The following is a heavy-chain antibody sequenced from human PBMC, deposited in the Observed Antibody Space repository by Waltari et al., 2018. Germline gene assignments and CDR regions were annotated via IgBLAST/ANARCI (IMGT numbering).Heavy chain of an antibody. CDR3: ARSLDGDYPFDY. D-gene: IGHD4-17*01. Sequence: QVQLVESGGGVVQPGRSLRLSCAASGFTFSSNGLHWVRQAPGKGLEWVAVIWYDGSNKYYADSVKGRFTISRDNSKNTLYLQMNSLRAEDTAVYYCARSLDGDYPFDYWGQGTLVTVSS. V-gene: IGHV3-33*01. CDR1: GFTFSSNG. J-gene: IGHJ4*02. CDR2: IWYDGSNK.